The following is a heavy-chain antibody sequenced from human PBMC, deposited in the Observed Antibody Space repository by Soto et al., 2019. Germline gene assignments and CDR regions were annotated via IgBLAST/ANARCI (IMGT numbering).Heavy chain of an antibody. CDR1: GNSISTGDYY. J-gene: IGHJ4*02. D-gene: IGHD3-10*01. CDR3: AREGRSAAPQAGFDL. Sequence: QVQLQESGPGLLKPSQTLSLTCTVSGNSISTGDYYWSWLRQHPVKGLEWIGHIFYSGNTHYSPSLESRVTISVDTSKNQFSIKLTSVTVADTAICYCAREGRSAAPQAGFDLWGQGTLVTVSS. CDR2: IFYSGNT. V-gene: IGHV4-31*03.